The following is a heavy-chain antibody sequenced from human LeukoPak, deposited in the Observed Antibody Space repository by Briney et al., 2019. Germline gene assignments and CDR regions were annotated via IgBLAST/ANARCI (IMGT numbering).Heavy chain of an antibody. CDR2: INHSGST. J-gene: IGHJ6*03. CDR1: GGSFSGYY. V-gene: IGHV4-34*01. CDR3: VRGGSRSWDYYNSYYMDV. Sequence: SETLSLTCAVYGGSFSGYYWSWIRQPPGKGLEWIGEINHSGSTNYNPSLKSRVTISVDTSKNQFSLKLSSVTAADTAMYYCVRGGSRSWDYYNSYYMDVWGKGTSVTVSS. D-gene: IGHD6-13*01.